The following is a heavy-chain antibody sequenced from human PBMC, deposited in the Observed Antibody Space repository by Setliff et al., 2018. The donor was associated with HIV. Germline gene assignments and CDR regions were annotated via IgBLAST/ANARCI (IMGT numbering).Heavy chain of an antibody. CDR2: ISPDNANT. Sequence: WASVKVSCKSSGYTFTDYFMHWVRQAPGQGLEWMGWISPDNANTRISQKFRGSVTMTRDRSINTAYMEFTGLTSDDTAVYYCARQLSNSLESWGQGTPVTVSS. J-gene: IGHJ4*02. V-gene: IGHV1-2*02. D-gene: IGHD1-1*01. CDR1: GYTFTDYF. CDR3: ARQLSNSLES.